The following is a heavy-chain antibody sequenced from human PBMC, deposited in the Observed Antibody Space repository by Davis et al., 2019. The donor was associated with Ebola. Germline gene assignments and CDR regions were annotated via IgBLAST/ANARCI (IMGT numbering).Heavy chain of an antibody. CDR1: GGSISSYY. CDR3: ARDFALDSSGSHRNYYYYGMDV. CDR2: IYYSGST. J-gene: IGHJ6*02. D-gene: IGHD3-22*01. V-gene: IGHV4-59*01. Sequence: PSETLSLTCTVSGGSISSYYWSWIRQPPGKGLEWIGYIYYSGSTNYNPSLKSRVTISVDTSKNQFSLKLSSVTAADTAVYYCARDFALDSSGSHRNYYYYGMDVWGQGTTVTVSS.